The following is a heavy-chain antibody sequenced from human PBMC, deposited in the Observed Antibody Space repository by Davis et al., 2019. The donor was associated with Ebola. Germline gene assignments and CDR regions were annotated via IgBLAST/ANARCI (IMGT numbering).Heavy chain of an antibody. CDR3: ARAVDTARVYYYYYYMDV. J-gene: IGHJ6*03. V-gene: IGHV1-69*13. Sequence: SVKVSCKASGGTFSSYAISWVRQAPGQGLEWMGGIIPIFGTANYAQKFQGRVTITADESTSTAYMELSSLRSEDTAVYYCARAVDTARVYYYYYYMDVWGKGTTVTVSS. CDR1: GGTFSSYA. D-gene: IGHD5-18*01. CDR2: IIPIFGTA.